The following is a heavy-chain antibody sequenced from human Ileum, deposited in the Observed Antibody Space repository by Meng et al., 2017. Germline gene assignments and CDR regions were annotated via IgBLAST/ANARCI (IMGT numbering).Heavy chain of an antibody. V-gene: IGHV4-4*02. CDR3: ARERIRELGLFDS. CDR1: GDSIGNSKW. D-gene: IGHD3-10*01. CDR2: ISNSGKT. J-gene: IGHJ4*02. Sequence: QRQLQGAGPGLVQPSGTLSLAFAVSGDSIGNSKWWSWLRQPPGKGLEWIGEISNSGKTVYSPSLKSRVRISLDKSNNQFSLTLNSVTAADTAMYYCARERIRELGLFDSWGQGTLVTVSS.